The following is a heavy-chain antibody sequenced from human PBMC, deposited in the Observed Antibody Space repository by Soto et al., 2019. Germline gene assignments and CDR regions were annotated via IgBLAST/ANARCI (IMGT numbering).Heavy chain of an antibody. CDR2: IYSGGST. J-gene: IGHJ4*02. CDR3: ARSYSSSPSEFDY. CDR1: GFTVSSNY. Sequence: EVQLVESGGGLVQPGGSLRLSCAASGFTVSSNYMSWVRQAPGKGLEWVSVIYSGGSTYYADSVKGRFTISRDNSKNTLYLQMNSLRAEDTAVYYCARSYSSSPSEFDYWGQGTLVTVSS. V-gene: IGHV3-66*01. D-gene: IGHD6-13*01.